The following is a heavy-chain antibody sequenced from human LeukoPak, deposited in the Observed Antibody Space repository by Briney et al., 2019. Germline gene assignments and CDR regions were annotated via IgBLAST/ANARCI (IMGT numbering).Heavy chain of an antibody. CDR1: GYTFTSYG. J-gene: IGHJ4*02. CDR3: ARAVPYYYDSSGYYYGAPWGY. Sequence: GASVKVSCKASGYTFTSYGISWVRQAPGQGLEWMGWISAYNGNTNYAQKLQGRVTMTTDTSTSTAYMELRSLRSDDTAVYCCARAVPYYYDSSGYYYGAPWGYWGQGTLVTVSS. CDR2: ISAYNGNT. D-gene: IGHD3-22*01. V-gene: IGHV1-18*01.